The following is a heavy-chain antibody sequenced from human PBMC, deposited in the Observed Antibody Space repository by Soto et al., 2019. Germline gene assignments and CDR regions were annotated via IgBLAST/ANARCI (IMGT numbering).Heavy chain of an antibody. CDR3: AKDVESGWYEAFDY. CDR2: IRSFDYRT. Sequence: GGSLRLSCTASGFAFSQYGMSWVRQAPGKWLEWVSSIRSFDYRTNYADSVKGRFTISRDNSKSTLSLQMNSLRAEDTAVYYCAKDVESGWYEAFDYWGPGXLVIVS. D-gene: IGHD6-19*01. J-gene: IGHJ4*02. V-gene: IGHV3-23*01. CDR1: GFAFSQYG.